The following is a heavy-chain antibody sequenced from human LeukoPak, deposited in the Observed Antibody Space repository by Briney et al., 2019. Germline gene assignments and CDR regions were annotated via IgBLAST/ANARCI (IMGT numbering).Heavy chain of an antibody. CDR2: ISGSGSST. CDR3: AKSIRRFCSSTSCYTKTDC. J-gene: IGHJ4*02. Sequence: TGGSLRLSCAASGFTFSSYWMSWVRQAPGKGLEWVSVISGSGSSTYYAESVKGRFTISRDNFKNTLYLQMNSLRAEDTAVYYCAKSIRRFCSSTSCYTKTDCWGQGTLVTVSS. V-gene: IGHV3-23*01. CDR1: GFTFSSYW. D-gene: IGHD2-2*02.